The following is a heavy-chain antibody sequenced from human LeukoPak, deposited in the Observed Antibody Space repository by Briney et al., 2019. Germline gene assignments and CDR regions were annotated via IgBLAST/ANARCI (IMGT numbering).Heavy chain of an antibody. Sequence: PGGSLRLSCAASGFTFSNYAMSWVRQAPGKGLEWVSAIGGSGGSTSYADSVKGRFTISRDNSKNTLYLQMNSLRAVDTAVYYCAKGLSAAGDYYFDYWGQGALVTVSS. CDR2: IGGSGGST. V-gene: IGHV3-23*01. CDR3: AKGLSAAGDYYFDY. D-gene: IGHD2-21*01. CDR1: GFTFSNYA. J-gene: IGHJ4*02.